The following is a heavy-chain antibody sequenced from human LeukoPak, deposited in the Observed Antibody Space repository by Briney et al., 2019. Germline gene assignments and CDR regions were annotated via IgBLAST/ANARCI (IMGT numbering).Heavy chain of an antibody. D-gene: IGHD4-17*01. CDR3: ARVSHEYGDLGWDY. Sequence: GGSLRLSCAASGFSFSTYEMNWVRRAPGKGLEWVSYISGSGGRIHYTESVKGRFTISRDNAKNSLYLQMNSLRDADTALYYCARVSHEYGDLGWDYWGQGTLVTVSS. CDR2: ISGSGGRI. J-gene: IGHJ4*02. V-gene: IGHV3-48*03. CDR1: GFSFSTYE.